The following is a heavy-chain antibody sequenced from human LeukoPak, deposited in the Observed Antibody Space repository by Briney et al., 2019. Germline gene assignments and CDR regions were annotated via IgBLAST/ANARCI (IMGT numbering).Heavy chain of an antibody. J-gene: IGHJ4*02. CDR3: ARGAPGY. Sequence: SATLSLTCAVYAASFSGYPWSWIRQHPGKGLEWIGEINHSGSTNYNPSLKSRLTISVDTSKNQFSLKLSSVTAADTAVYYCARGAPGYWGQGTLVTVSS. CDR2: INHSGST. V-gene: IGHV4-34*01. CDR1: AASFSGYP.